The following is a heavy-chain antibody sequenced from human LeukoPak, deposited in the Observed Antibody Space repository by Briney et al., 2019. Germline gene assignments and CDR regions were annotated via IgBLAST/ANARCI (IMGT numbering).Heavy chain of an antibody. CDR1: GYTFTNYY. D-gene: IGHD2-15*01. V-gene: IGHV1-46*01. J-gene: IGHJ6*02. Sequence: ASVTVSCKASGYTFTNYYMHWVRQAPAQGLEWMGMINPSGGSTSYGQNFQGRITMTRDTSTSPVYMELSSLRSEDTAVYYCATSTGYCSGASSSGMDVWGQGTTVTVSS. CDR3: ATSTGYCSGASSSGMDV. CDR2: INPSGGST.